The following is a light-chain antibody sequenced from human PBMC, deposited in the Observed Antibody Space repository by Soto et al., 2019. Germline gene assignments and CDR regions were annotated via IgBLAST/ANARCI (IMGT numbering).Light chain of an antibody. CDR2: LGS. CDR1: QSLLHSNGYNY. CDR3: MQALQTPPT. Sequence: DIVMTQSPLSLPVTPGEPASISCRSSQSLLHSNGYNYLDWYLQKPGQSPQLLIYLGSNRASGGPDRFSGSESSTDYTLKISRVEAEDVGVYYCMQALQTPPTFGQGTKLEIK. V-gene: IGKV2-28*01. J-gene: IGKJ2*01.